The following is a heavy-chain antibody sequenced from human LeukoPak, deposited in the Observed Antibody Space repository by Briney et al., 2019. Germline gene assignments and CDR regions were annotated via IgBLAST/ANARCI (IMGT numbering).Heavy chain of an antibody. CDR2: ISYYGSKK. CDR3: AKGPDSSGYYYYVDS. J-gene: IGHJ4*02. D-gene: IGHD3-22*01. Sequence: GGAPGISCAASGFTFSSFCMDLVRQAPGKGGGGGGVISYYGSKKYYSESVEGRFTISREKFKNKPYLQKKNPRAEDKAVYLCAKGPDSSGYYYYVDSWGGEPWSPSP. CDR1: GFTFSSFC. V-gene: IGHV3-30*18.